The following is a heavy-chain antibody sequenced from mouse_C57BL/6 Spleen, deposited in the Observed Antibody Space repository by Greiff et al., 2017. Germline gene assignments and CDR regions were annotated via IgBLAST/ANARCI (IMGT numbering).Heavy chain of an antibody. CDR2: INPYNGGT. Sequence: VHVKQSGPVLVKPGASVKMSCKASGYTFTDYYMNWVKQSHGKSLEWIGVINPYNGGTSYNQKFKGKATLTVDKSSSTAYMQLNSLTSEDSAVYYCARRISDYGAMDYWGQGTSVTVSS. CDR1: GYTFTDYY. D-gene: IGHD1-2*01. CDR3: ARRISDYGAMDY. J-gene: IGHJ4*01. V-gene: IGHV1-19*01.